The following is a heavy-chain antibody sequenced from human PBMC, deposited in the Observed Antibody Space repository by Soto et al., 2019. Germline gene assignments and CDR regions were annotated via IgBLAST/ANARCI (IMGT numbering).Heavy chain of an antibody. CDR3: ARAMREIVVVMTSPFDY. V-gene: IGHV3-30-3*01. CDR2: ISYDGSNK. J-gene: IGHJ4*02. CDR1: GFTFSSYA. Sequence: QVQLVESGGGVVQPGRSLRLSCASSGFTFSSYAMHWVRQAPGKGLEWVAVISYDGSNKYYADSVNGRFTISRDNSKNTLYLQMNSLRAEDTAVYYCARAMREIVVVMTSPFDYWGQGTLVTVSS. D-gene: IGHD3-22*01.